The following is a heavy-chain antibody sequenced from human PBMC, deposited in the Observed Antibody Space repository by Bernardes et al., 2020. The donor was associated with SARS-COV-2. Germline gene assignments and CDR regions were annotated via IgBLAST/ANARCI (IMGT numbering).Heavy chain of an antibody. V-gene: IGHV3-7*01. CDR3: ARVQNDHYDFWSGQPNKYFDY. J-gene: IGHJ4*02. Sequence: GGSLRLSCASTGFKLGSHWMTWVRQPPGKGLEWVANIRHEGSETYYVDSVKGRFIISRDNAESSVYLQMNSLRAEDTAVYYCARVQNDHYDFWSGQPNKYFDYWGKGTQVTVSS. D-gene: IGHD3-3*01. CDR1: GFKLGSHW. CDR2: IRHEGSET.